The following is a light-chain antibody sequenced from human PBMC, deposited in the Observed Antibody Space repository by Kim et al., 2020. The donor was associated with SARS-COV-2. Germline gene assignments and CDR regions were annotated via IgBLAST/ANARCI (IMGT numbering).Light chain of an antibody. Sequence: PGERATLSCGASQSLRSNYLAWYQQKPGQAPRLLIYGASTRATDIPARFSGSGSGTEFTLTISSLQSEDFAVYYCQQYDDWPPWTFGQGTKVDIK. J-gene: IGKJ1*01. V-gene: IGKV3-15*01. CDR3: QQYDDWPPWT. CDR2: GAS. CDR1: QSLRSN.